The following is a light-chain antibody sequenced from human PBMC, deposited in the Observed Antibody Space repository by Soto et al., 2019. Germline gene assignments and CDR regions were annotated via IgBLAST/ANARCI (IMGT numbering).Light chain of an antibody. J-gene: IGKJ3*01. Sequence: EIVMTQSPATLSVSPGESATLSCRASQSVSSNLAWYQQKPGQAPRLLIYGASTRATGIPGRFSGCGSGTEFTLTISSLQSEDFAVYYCQQYNNWPPFTFGPGTKVDIK. CDR2: GAS. CDR1: QSVSSN. V-gene: IGKV3-15*01. CDR3: QQYNNWPPFT.